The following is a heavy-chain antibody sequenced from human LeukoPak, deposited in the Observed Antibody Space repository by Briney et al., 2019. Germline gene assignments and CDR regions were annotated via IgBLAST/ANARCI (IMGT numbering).Heavy chain of an antibody. D-gene: IGHD3-22*01. J-gene: IGHJ5*02. CDR3: ATYYYDSSGYGS. CDR2: FDPEDGET. Sequence: GASVKVSCKVSGYTLTELSMHWVRQAPGKGLEWMGGFDPEDGETIYAQKFQGRVTMTEDTSTDTAYMELSSLRSEDTAVYYCATYYYDSSGYGSWGQGTLDTVSS. CDR1: GYTLTELS. V-gene: IGHV1-24*01.